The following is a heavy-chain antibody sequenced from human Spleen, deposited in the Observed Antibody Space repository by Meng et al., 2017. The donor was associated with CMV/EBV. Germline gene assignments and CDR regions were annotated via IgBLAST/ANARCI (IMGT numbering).Heavy chain of an antibody. J-gene: IGHJ5*02. CDR3: ARGVWFGANWFDP. CDR1: GVSISSGRFY. D-gene: IGHD3-10*01. V-gene: IGHV4-39*07. CDR2: IYYSGST. Sequence: VSGVSISSGRFYWGWIGQPPGKGLGWIGTIYYSGSTYYNPSLKPRVTISLDTSKDQFSLRLSSVTAADTAVYFCARGVWFGANWFDPWGQGTLVTVSS.